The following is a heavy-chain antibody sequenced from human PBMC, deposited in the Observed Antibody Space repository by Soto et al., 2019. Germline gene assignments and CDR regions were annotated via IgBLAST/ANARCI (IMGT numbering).Heavy chain of an antibody. CDR2: ISATGGST. V-gene: IGHV3-23*01. CDR3: AKDRLAGNFDY. CDR1: GFTFNNYA. Sequence: GGSLRLSCAASGFTFNNYAMNWVRQAPGKGLEWVATISATGGSTYYADSVKGRFTISRDNSKNTLYLQMNGLRVEDTAVYYCAKDRLAGNFDYWGHGTQVTVSS. J-gene: IGHJ4*01.